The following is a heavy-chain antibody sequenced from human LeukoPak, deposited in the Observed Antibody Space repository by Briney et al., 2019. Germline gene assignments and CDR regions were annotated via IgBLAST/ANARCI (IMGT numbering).Heavy chain of an antibody. CDR3: AGLRPLRQTAGDCSSTSCYGWFDP. Sequence: SVKVSCKASGGTFSSYAISWVRQAPGQGLEWMGGIILIFGTANYAQKFQGRVTITTDESTSTAYMELSSLRSEDTAVCYCAGLRPLRQTAGDCSSTSCYGWFDPWGQGTLVTVSS. CDR2: IILIFGTA. V-gene: IGHV1-69*05. J-gene: IGHJ5*02. D-gene: IGHD2-2*01. CDR1: GGTFSSYA.